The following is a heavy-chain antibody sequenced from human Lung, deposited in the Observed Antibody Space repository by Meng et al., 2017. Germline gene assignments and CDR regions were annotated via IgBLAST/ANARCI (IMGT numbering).Heavy chain of an antibody. CDR2: TNYRSKGYN. D-gene: IGHD6-19*01. Sequence: QVHLQQSGPGLVKPSQTLSLTCAISGDSVSSNSAAWNWIRQSPSGGLEWLGRTNYRSKGYNGYAVSVRSRITINPDTSKNQFSLQLNSVTPEDTAVYYCARSQQWLDSWGQGTLVTVSS. V-gene: IGHV6-1*01. J-gene: IGHJ4*02. CDR3: ARSQQWLDS. CDR1: GDSVSSNSAA.